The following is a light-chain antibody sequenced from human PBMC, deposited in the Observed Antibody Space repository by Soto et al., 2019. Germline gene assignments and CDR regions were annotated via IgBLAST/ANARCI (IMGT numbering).Light chain of an antibody. CDR1: QSVSTNNKNY. V-gene: IGKV4-1*01. J-gene: IGKJ4*01. Sequence: DIVMTQSPDSLAVSLGERATINCKSSQSVSTNNKNYLTWYQLKPGQPPRLLIFWASTRESGVPDRVTGSGSGTDFSLTISSLQAEDVAVYYCQQYYSPPVTFGGGTKVEIK. CDR2: WAS. CDR3: QQYYSPPVT.